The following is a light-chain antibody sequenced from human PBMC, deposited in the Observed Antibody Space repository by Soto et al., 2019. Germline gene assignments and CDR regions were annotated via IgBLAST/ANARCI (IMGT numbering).Light chain of an antibody. Sequence: QPVLTQSSSASASLGSSVKLTCTLSSGHSSYIIAWHQQQPGKAPRYLMKLEGSGSYNKGSGVPDRFSGSSSGADRYLTISNLQFEDEADYYCETWDINTPVVFGGGTKVTVL. CDR1: SGHSSYI. J-gene: IGLJ2*01. CDR3: ETWDINTPVV. V-gene: IGLV4-60*02. CDR2: LEGSGSY.